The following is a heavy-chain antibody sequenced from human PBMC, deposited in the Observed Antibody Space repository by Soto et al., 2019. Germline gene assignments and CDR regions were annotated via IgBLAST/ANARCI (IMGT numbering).Heavy chain of an antibody. V-gene: IGHV4-59*11. Sequence: QVQLQESGPGLVKPSETLSLTCTVSGGSINNHYWSWIRQPPGKGLEWLGYVCYNGITNYNPSLKSRVPRSADTSKSQLSLNLTSLTAADTAIYYCTRANWYSEYWGQGTLVTVSS. CDR1: GGSINNHY. CDR3: TRANWYSEY. J-gene: IGHJ4*02. CDR2: VCYNGIT. D-gene: IGHD7-27*01.